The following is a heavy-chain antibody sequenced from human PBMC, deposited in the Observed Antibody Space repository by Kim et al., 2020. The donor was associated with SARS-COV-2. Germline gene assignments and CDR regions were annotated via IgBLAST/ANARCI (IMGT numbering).Heavy chain of an antibody. V-gene: IGHV3-53*01. Sequence: SADTGKGRCTISRDNSKNTVYLQRNSLRVEDTAVYVCARDRGGTGAVFDYWGQGTLVTVSS. CDR3: ARDRGGTGAVFDY. J-gene: IGHJ4*02. D-gene: IGHD3-16*01.